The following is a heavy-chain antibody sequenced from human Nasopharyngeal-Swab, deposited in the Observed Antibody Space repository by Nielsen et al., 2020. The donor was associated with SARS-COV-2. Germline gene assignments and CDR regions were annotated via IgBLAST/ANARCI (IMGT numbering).Heavy chain of an antibody. J-gene: IGHJ3*02. CDR2: IYYSGST. CDR3: ASGGAPYYYDSSGHASGGALAMTQAFDI. V-gene: IGHV4-59*01. D-gene: IGHD3-22*01. Sequence: WIRQPPGKGLEWIGYIYYSGSTNYNPSLKSRVTISVDTSKNQFSLKLSSVTAADTAVYYCASGGAPYYYDSSGHASGGALAMTQAFDIWGQGTMVTVSS.